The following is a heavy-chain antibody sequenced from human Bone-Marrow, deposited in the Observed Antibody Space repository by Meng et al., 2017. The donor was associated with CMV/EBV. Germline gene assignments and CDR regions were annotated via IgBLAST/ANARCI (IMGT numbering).Heavy chain of an antibody. CDR3: ARVSYSYGTLFDY. D-gene: IGHD5-18*01. J-gene: IGHJ4*02. Sequence: GESLKISCAASGFTVSSNYMSWVRQAPGKGLEWVSGINWNGGSTGYADSVKGRFTISRDNAKNSLYLQMNSLRAEDTALYYCARVSYSYGTLFDYWGQGTLVTVSS. V-gene: IGHV3-20*04. CDR1: GFTVSSNY. CDR2: INWNGGST.